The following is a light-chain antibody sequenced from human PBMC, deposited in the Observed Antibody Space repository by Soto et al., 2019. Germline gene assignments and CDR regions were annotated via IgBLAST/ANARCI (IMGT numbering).Light chain of an antibody. Sequence: ALTQPASVSGSPGQSITISCTGTSSDVGGYNYVSWYQQHPGKAPKLMIYEVSNRPSGVSNRFSGSKSGNTSSLTISGLQAEDEADYYCSSYTSSSTLDTYVFGTGTKVTVL. CDR3: SSYTSSSTLDTYV. J-gene: IGLJ1*01. CDR2: EVS. CDR1: SSDVGGYNY. V-gene: IGLV2-14*01.